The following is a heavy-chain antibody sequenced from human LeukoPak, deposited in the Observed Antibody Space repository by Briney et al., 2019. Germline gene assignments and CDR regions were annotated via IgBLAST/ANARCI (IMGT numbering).Heavy chain of an antibody. V-gene: IGHV1-8*01. CDR1: GYTFTSYD. CDR2: MNPNSGNT. CDR3: ARDYVPATAIPDY. Sequence: VASVKVSCKASGYTFTSYDINWVRQATGQGLEWMGWMNPNSGNTGYAQKLQGRVTMTTDTSTSTAYMELRSLRSDDTAVYFCARDYVPATAIPDYWGQGTLVTVSS. D-gene: IGHD2-2*02. J-gene: IGHJ4*02.